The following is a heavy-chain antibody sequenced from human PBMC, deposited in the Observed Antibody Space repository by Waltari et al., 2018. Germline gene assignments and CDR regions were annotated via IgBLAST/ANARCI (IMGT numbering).Heavy chain of an antibody. V-gene: IGHV3-21*01. Sequence: EVQLVESGGGLVKPGGSLRLSCAASGFTFSSYSMHWVRQAPGKGLEWVLSISSSSSYIYYADSVKGRFTISRDNAKNSLYLQMNSLRAEDTAVYYCARMGLMVYARHWFDPWGQGTLVTVSS. CDR2: ISSSSSYI. D-gene: IGHD2-8*01. CDR3: ARMGLMVYARHWFDP. CDR1: GFTFSSYS. J-gene: IGHJ5*02.